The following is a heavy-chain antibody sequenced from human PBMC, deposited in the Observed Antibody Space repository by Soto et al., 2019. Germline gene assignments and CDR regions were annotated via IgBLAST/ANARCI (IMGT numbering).Heavy chain of an antibody. V-gene: IGHV5-51*01. Sequence: GESLKISCMGSGYSFTSYWIGWVRQMPGKGLEWMGIIYPGDSDTRYSPSFQGQVTISADKSISTAYLQWSSLKASDTAMYYCASRYCTNCVCSREGAFDIWGQGTMVTVSS. CDR3: ASRYCTNCVCSREGAFDI. D-gene: IGHD2-8*01. CDR2: IYPGDSDT. J-gene: IGHJ3*02. CDR1: GYSFTSYW.